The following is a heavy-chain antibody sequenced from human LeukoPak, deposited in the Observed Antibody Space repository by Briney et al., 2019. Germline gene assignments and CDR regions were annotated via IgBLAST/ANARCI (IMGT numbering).Heavy chain of an antibody. D-gene: IGHD3-3*01. CDR2: INHRGST. CDR1: GGSFSVYY. J-gene: IGHJ6*03. Sequence: SETLSLTCAVYGGSFSVYYWSWIRQPPGKGLECSGEINHRGSTNYNPSLKSRVTLSVDTSKNQFSLKLSSVPAAETAVYYCARRFRHTLFGVVMGLYYMDVWGKGTTVTVSS. V-gene: IGHV4-34*01. CDR3: ARRFRHTLFGVVMGLYYMDV.